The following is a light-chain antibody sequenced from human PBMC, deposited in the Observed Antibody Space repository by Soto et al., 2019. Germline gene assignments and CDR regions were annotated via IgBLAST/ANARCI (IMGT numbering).Light chain of an antibody. J-gene: IGKJ2*01. CDR3: QKYDSAPYT. CDR2: AAS. Sequence: DIQMTQSPSSLSASIGDRVTTTCRASQGISNYLAWYQQKPGKVPKLLIYAASTLQSGVPSRFSGSGSGTDFILTISSLQPEDVATYYCQKYDSAPYTFGQGTKLEIK. V-gene: IGKV1-27*01. CDR1: QGISNY.